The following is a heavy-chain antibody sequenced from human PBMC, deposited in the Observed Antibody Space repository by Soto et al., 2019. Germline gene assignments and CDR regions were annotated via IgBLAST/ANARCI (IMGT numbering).Heavy chain of an antibody. J-gene: IGHJ6*02. D-gene: IGHD6-6*01. CDR1: GFTFSSYA. V-gene: IGHV3-30-3*01. CDR2: ISYDGSNK. Sequence: PGGSLRLSCAASGFTFSSYAMHWVRQAPGKGLEWVAVISYDGSNKYYADSVKGRFTISRDNSKNTLYLQMNSLRAEDTAVYYCARDDKYSSSSSYYYYYGMDVWGQGTTVTVSS. CDR3: ARDDKYSSSSSYYYYYGMDV.